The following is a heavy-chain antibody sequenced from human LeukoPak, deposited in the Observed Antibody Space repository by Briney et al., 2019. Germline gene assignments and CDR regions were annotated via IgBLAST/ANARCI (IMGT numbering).Heavy chain of an antibody. D-gene: IGHD3-3*01. CDR3: ARGGRITIFGVVIMRVNWFDP. V-gene: IGHV3-21*01. CDR1: GFTFSSYS. Sequence: PGGSLRLSCAASGFTFSSYSMNWVRQAPGKGLEWVSFISSSSSYIYYADSVKGRFTISRDNAKNSLYLQMNSLRAEDTAVYYCARGGRITIFGVVIMRVNWFDPWGQGTLVTVSS. J-gene: IGHJ5*02. CDR2: ISSSSSYI.